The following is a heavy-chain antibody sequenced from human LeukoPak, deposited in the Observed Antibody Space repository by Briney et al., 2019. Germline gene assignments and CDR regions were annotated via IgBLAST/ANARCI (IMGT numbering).Heavy chain of an antibody. Sequence: ASVKVSCKASGYTFTGYYMHWVRQAPGQGLEWTGWINPNSGGTNYAQKFQGRVTMTRDTSISTAYMELSRLRSDDTAVYYCARGSGGSNPLSDASWWEDTAPEYFQHWGQGTLVTVSS. V-gene: IGHV1-2*02. J-gene: IGHJ1*01. CDR1: GYTFTGYY. CDR3: ARGSGGSNPLSDASWWEDTAPEYFQH. CDR2: INPNSGGT. D-gene: IGHD1-26*01.